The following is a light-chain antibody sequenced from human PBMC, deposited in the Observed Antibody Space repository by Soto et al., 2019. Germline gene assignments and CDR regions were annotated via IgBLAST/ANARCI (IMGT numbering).Light chain of an antibody. CDR3: QSYDSSLSGPVV. CDR1: SSNIGAGYD. CDR2: GNS. J-gene: IGLJ2*01. V-gene: IGLV1-40*01. Sequence: QLLLTQPPSVSGAPGQRVTISCTGSSSNIGAGYDVHWYQQLPGTAPKLLIYGNSNRPSGVPDRFSGSKSGTSASLAITGLQAEDEADYYCQSYDSSLSGPVVFGGGTKVTVL.